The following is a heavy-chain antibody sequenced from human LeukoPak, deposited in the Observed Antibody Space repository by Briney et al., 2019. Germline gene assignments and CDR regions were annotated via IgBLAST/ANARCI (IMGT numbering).Heavy chain of an antibody. CDR1: VGSISTANW. CDR3: AREGGPYRPLDY. Sequence: PSGTLSLTCGVSVGSISTANWWTWVRQPPGEGLEWIGEVHLSGRTHYNPSLESRVTMSVDMSENHISLRLTSVTAADTAVYYCAREGGPYRPLDYSGQGTLVTVSS. V-gene: IGHV4-4*02. CDR2: VHLSGRT. J-gene: IGHJ4*02.